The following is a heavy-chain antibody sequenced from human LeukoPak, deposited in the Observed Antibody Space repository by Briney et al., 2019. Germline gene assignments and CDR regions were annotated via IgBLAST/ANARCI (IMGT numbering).Heavy chain of an antibody. V-gene: IGHV3-23*01. J-gene: IGHJ4*02. D-gene: IGHD3-22*01. CDR1: GFTVSSNY. CDR3: AKADHYYDSSGYYPY. CDR2: ISGSGGST. Sequence: GGSLRLSCAASGFTVSSNYMSWVRQAPGKGLEWVSAISGSGGSTYYADSVKGRFTISRDNSKNTLYLQMNSLRAEDTAVYYCAKADHYYDSSGYYPYWGQGTLVTVSS.